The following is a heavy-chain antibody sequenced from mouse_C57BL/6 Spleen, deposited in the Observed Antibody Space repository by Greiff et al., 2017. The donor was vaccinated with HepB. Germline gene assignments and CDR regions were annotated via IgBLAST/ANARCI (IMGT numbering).Heavy chain of an antibody. CDR2: IDPSDSET. J-gene: IGHJ1*03. D-gene: IGHD1-1*01. CDR3: AKRWFYYDSSYGYFDV. CDR1: GYTFTSYW. Sequence: QVQLQQPGAELVRPGSSVKLSCKASGYTFTSYWMHWVKQRPIQGLEWIGNIDPSDSETHYNQKYKDKATLTVAKSSSTAYMQLSILTSEDSAVYYCAKRWFYYDSSYGYFDVWGTGTTVTVSS. V-gene: IGHV1-52*01.